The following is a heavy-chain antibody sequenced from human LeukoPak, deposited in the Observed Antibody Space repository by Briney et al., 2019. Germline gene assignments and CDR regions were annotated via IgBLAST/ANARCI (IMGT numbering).Heavy chain of an antibody. V-gene: IGHV1-69*13. J-gene: IGHJ1*01. CDR3: ASDSRRFGIVGAQEGFQH. D-gene: IGHD1-26*01. Sequence: ASVKVSCKASGYTFTSYAMNWVRQAPGQGLEWMGGIIPIFGTANYAQKFQGRVTITADESTSTAYMELSSLRSEDTAVYYCASDSRRFGIVGAQEGFQHWGQGTLVTVSS. CDR1: GYTFTSYA. CDR2: IIPIFGTA.